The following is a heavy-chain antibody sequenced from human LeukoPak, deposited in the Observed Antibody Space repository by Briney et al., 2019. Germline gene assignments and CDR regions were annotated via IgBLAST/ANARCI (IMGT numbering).Heavy chain of an antibody. CDR3: ARLLFGVVTYIDY. J-gene: IGHJ4*02. CDR1: GFTFDDYA. V-gene: IGHV3-43*02. D-gene: IGHD3-3*01. Sequence: PGGSLRLSCAASGFTFDDYAMHWVRQAPGKGLEWVSLISGDGGSTYYADSVKGRFTISRDNSKNSLYPQMNSLRTEDTAVYYCARLLFGVVTYIDYWGQGTLVTVSS. CDR2: ISGDGGST.